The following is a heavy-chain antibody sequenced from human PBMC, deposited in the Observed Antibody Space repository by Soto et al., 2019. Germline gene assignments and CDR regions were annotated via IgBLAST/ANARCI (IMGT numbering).Heavy chain of an antibody. CDR2: IYLNGGST. D-gene: IGHD2-15*01. J-gene: IGHJ4*02. Sequence: GGSLRLSCAASGFTFGDYGMGWVRQAPRKGCEWVSGIYLNGGSTGYADSVKGRFTISRAKAKNSLYLQMNSLRAEDTALYFCARRVAGTTYYFDYWGQGTLVTVSS. V-gene: IGHV3-20*04. CDR3: ARRVAGTTYYFDY. CDR1: GFTFGDYG.